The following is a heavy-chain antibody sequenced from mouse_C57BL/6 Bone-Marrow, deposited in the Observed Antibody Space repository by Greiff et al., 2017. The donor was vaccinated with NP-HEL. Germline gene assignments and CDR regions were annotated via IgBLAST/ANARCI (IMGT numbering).Heavy chain of an antibody. J-gene: IGHJ2*01. CDR3: ANYYGSSFHFDY. V-gene: IGHV1-64*01. Sequence: VQLQQPGAELVKPGASVKLSCKASGYTFTSYWMHWVKQRPGQGLEWIGMIHPNSGSTNYNEKFKSKATLTVDKSSSSAYMQLSSLTSEDSAVYYCANYYGSSFHFDYWGQGTTLTVSS. D-gene: IGHD1-1*01. CDR2: IHPNSGST. CDR1: GYTFTSYW.